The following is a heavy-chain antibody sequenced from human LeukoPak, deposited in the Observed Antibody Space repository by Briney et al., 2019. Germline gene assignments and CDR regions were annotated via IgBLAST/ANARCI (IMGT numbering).Heavy chain of an antibody. CDR1: GGSITSYY. CDR3: ASSLGTTSTTMPY. V-gene: IGHV4-4*07. CDR2: ISAGGYT. D-gene: IGHD1-14*01. J-gene: IGHJ4*02. Sequence: SSETLSLTCTVSGGSITSYYWSWIRQPAGKGLEWIGLISAGGYTNYNPSLKSRVTMSVDTSKNQFSLKLSSVTAADAAVYYCASSLGTTSTTMPYWGQGTLVTVSS.